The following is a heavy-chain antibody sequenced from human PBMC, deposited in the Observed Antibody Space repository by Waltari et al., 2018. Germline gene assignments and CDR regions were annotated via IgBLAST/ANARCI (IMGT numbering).Heavy chain of an antibody. V-gene: IGHV4-34*01. CDR3: ASAAPYYFDY. CDR1: GGSFSGYY. Sequence: QVQLQQWGAGLLKPSATLSLTCAVYGGSFSGYYWSWIRQPPGKGLEWIGEINHSGSTNYNPSLKSRVTISVDTSKNQFSLKLSSVTAADTAVYYCASAAPYYFDYWGQGTLVTVSS. J-gene: IGHJ4*02. CDR2: INHSGST. D-gene: IGHD6-25*01.